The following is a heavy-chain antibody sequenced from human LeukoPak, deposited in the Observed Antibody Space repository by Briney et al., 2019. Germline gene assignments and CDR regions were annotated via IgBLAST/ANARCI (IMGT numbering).Heavy chain of an antibody. J-gene: IGHJ6*02. D-gene: IGHD3-3*01. V-gene: IGHV1-69*13. CDR3: ARDPNYDFWSGYYSGYGMDV. Sequence: ASVKVSCKASGGTFSSYAISWVRQAPGQGLEWMGGIIPIFGTANYAQKFQGRVTITADESTGTAYMELSSLRSEDTAVYYCARDPNYDFWSGYYSGYGMDVWGQGTTVTVSS. CDR2: IIPIFGTA. CDR1: GGTFSSYA.